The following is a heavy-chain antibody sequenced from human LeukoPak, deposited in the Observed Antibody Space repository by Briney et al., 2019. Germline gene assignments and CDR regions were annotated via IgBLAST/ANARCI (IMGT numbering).Heavy chain of an antibody. D-gene: IGHD4-17*01. Sequence: GASVKVSCKASGYTFTSYAIHWVRQAPGQRLECMGWINTGNGNTKYSQKFQGRVTITRDTSASTAYMDLSSLRSEDTAVYYCARNTETPIPLPSYFDCWGQGTLVTVSS. V-gene: IGHV1-3*04. CDR3: ARNTETPIPLPSYFDC. J-gene: IGHJ4*02. CDR1: GYTFTSYA. CDR2: INTGNGNT.